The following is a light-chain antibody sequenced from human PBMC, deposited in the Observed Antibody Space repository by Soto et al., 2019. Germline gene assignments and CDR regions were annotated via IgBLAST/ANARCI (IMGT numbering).Light chain of an antibody. J-gene: IGKJ2*01. V-gene: IGKV3-11*01. CDR1: QSVSKY. Sequence: EIVLTQSPGTLALSPGEGATLSCRASQSVSKYLAWYQQKPGQAPRLLIYDASNRATGIPARFSGSGSGTNFTLTISSLEPEDFAVYYCQQRSNWPPYTFGQGTKVDIK. CDR2: DAS. CDR3: QQRSNWPPYT.